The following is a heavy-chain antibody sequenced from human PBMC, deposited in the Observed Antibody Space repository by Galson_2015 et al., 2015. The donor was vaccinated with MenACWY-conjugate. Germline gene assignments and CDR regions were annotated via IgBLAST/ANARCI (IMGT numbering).Heavy chain of an antibody. CDR2: IFHSGTP. J-gene: IGHJ5*02. V-gene: IGHV4-38-2*02. Sequence: SETLSLTCTVYGDSITNYWGWIRQPPGRGLEWIGNIFHSGTPYYNPYLNSRATISLDMSKNQFSLKLTSVTAADTAVYYCARAPWGWFDPWGQGTLVTVSS. D-gene: IGHD3-16*01. CDR1: GDSITNY. CDR3: ARAPWGWFDP.